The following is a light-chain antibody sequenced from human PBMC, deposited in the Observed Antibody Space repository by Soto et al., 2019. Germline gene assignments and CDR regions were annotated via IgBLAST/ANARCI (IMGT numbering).Light chain of an antibody. Sequence: QSVLTQPPSVSAAPGQKVTISCSGSSSNIGNNFVSWYQQLPGTAPKLLIYDNHKRPSGIPDRFSGSKSGTSATLGISGLQTGDEADYYCGTWDTSLSVGGVLGGGTQLTVL. CDR2: DNH. J-gene: IGLJ3*02. CDR3: GTWDTSLSVGGV. CDR1: SSNIGNNF. V-gene: IGLV1-51*01.